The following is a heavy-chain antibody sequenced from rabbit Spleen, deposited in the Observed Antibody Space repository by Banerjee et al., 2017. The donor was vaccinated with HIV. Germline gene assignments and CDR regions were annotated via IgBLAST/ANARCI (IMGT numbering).Heavy chain of an antibody. J-gene: IGHJ4*01. V-gene: IGHV1S40*01. Sequence: VESGGGLVQPGASLTLICTASGFSFSTSYDMCWVRQAPGKGLEWIGCIYGGSSGTTYYATWVNGRFTISSQDAQNTLYLQLNSLTAADTATYFCVRGASSSGYYSLWGQGTLVTVS. CDR3: VRGASSSGYYSL. D-gene: IGHD1-1*01. CDR2: IYGGSSGTT. CDR1: GFSFSTSYD.